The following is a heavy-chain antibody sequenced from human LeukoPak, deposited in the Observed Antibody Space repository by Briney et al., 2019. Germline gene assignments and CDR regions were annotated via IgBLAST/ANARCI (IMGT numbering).Heavy chain of an antibody. J-gene: IGHJ5*02. Sequence: ASVKVSCKASGYTFTSYGISWVRQAPGQGLEWMGWISAYNGNTNYAQKHQRRITMTTDTSTSTAYMELRSLRSDDTAVYYCAKILYGGRYNWFDPWGQGTLVTVSS. V-gene: IGHV1-18*01. CDR2: ISAYNGNT. CDR1: GYTFTSYG. D-gene: IGHD2-8*01. CDR3: AKILYGGRYNWFDP.